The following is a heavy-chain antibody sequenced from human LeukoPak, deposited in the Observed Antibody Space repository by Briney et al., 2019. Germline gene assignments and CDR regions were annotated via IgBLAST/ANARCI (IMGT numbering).Heavy chain of an antibody. J-gene: IGHJ4*02. CDR1: GYTFTGHY. CDR3: ARGRDEIDY. Sequence: GASVKVSCKASGYTFTGHYMHWVRQAPGQGLEWMGWINPNSGDSNIAQNFQIRVTMTRDKSISTIYMELRRLRFDDTAVYYCARGRDEIDYWGQGTLVTVSS. CDR2: INPNSGDS. V-gene: IGHV1-2*02. D-gene: IGHD3-10*01.